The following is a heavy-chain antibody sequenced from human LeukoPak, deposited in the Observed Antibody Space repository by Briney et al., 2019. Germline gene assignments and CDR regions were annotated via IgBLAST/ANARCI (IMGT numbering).Heavy chain of an antibody. CDR2: IIPILGTT. V-gene: IGHV1-69*06. CDR3: ARSSCGEFFDCNYNTDV. Sequence: GASVTVSCKTSGGTFSSDAISWVRQAPGQGLQWMGGIIPILGTTNYAQKFQGRVMMTADKSPSTVYMELSGLRSGDTAVYYCARSSCGEFFDCNYNTDVWGKGTTVTVSS. CDR1: GGTFSSDA. J-gene: IGHJ6*04. D-gene: IGHD3/OR15-3a*01.